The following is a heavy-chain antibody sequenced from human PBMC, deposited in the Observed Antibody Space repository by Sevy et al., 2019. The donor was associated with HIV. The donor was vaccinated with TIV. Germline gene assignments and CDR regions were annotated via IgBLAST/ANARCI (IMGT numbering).Heavy chain of an antibody. Sequence: ASVKVSCKASGYTFTSYGISWVRQAPGQGLEWMGWISAYNGNTNYAQKPQGRVTMTTDTSTSTAYMELRSLRSDDTAVYYCVRGYDYVWGSYRYEKVDAFDIWGQGTMVTVSS. CDR3: VRGYDYVWGSYRYEKVDAFDI. CDR1: GYTFTSYG. J-gene: IGHJ3*02. V-gene: IGHV1-18*04. CDR2: ISAYNGNT. D-gene: IGHD3-16*02.